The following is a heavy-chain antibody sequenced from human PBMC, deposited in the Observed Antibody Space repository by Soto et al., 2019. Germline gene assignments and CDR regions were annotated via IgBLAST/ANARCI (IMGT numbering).Heavy chain of an antibody. J-gene: IGHJ3*02. CDR2: ISAYNGNT. Sequence: ASVKVSCKASGYTFTSYGISWVRQAPGQGLEWMGWISAYNGNTNYAQKLQGRVTMTTDTSTSTAYMELRSLRPDDTAVYYCARNCGGDCYDAFDIWGQGTMVTVSS. CDR1: GYTFTSYG. V-gene: IGHV1-18*04. CDR3: ARNCGGDCYDAFDI. D-gene: IGHD2-21*02.